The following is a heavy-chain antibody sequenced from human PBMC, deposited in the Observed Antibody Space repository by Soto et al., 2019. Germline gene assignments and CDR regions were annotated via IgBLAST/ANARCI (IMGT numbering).Heavy chain of an antibody. CDR3: ARCLSYYYGSGSYYFDY. J-gene: IGHJ4*02. D-gene: IGHD3-10*01. Sequence: GGSLRLSCAASGFTFSSNYMSWVRQAPGKGLEWVSVIYSGGSTYYADSVKGRFTISRHNSKNTLYLQMNSLRAEDTAVYYCARCLSYYYGSGSYYFDYWGQGTLVTVSS. V-gene: IGHV3-53*04. CDR2: IYSGGST. CDR1: GFTFSSNY.